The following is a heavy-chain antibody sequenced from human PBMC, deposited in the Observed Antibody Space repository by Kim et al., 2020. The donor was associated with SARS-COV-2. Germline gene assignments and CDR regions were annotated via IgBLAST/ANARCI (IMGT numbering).Heavy chain of an antibody. CDR2: INAGNGNT. CDR1: GYTFTSYA. V-gene: IGHV1-3*01. J-gene: IGHJ4*02. Sequence: ASVKVSCKASGYTFTSYAMHWVRQAPGQRLEWMGRINAGNGNTKYSQKFQGRVTITRDTSASTAYMELSSLRSEDTAVYYCARVEILEDYFDYWGQGTLVTVSS. CDR3: ARVEILEDYFDY.